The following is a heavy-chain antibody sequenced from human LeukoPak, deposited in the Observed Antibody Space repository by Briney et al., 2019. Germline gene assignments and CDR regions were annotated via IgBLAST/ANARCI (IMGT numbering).Heavy chain of an antibody. CDR2: IYYSGST. V-gene: IGHV4-59*01. Sequence: SETLSLTCTVSGGSISSYYWSWIRQPPGKGLEWIGYIYYSGSTNYNPSLKSRVTISVDTSKNQFSLKLSSVTAADTAVYYCARTSYYYDSSGPTPHYYYYGMDVWGQGTTVTVSS. J-gene: IGHJ6*02. CDR1: GGSISSYY. CDR3: ARTSYYYDSSGPTPHYYYYGMDV. D-gene: IGHD3-22*01.